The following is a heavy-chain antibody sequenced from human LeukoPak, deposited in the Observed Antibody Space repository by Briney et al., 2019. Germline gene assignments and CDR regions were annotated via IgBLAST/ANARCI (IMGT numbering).Heavy chain of an antibody. J-gene: IGHJ4*02. V-gene: IGHV4-59*01. CDR3: AQYIRDSGTYNFDN. D-gene: IGHD1-1*01. CDR2: IYYSGST. Sequence: PSETLSLTCTVSGGSISSYYWSWIRQPPGKGLEWIGYIYYSGSTYYNPSLKSRVTISRDMSKNQFSLRLSSVTAADTAVYYCAQYIRDSGTYNFDNWGQGTLVTVSS. CDR1: GGSISSYY.